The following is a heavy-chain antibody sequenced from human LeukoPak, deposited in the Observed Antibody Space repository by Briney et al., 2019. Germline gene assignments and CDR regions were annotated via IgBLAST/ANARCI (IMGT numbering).Heavy chain of an antibody. D-gene: IGHD1-1*01. CDR2: ISSNGGST. Sequence: GGSLRLSCAASGFTFTSYAMSWIRQAPGKGLEYVSAISSNGGSTDYANSVKGRFTISRDNSKNTLDLQMGSLRVEDMAVYYCARTSITTMGYYYYGMDVWGQGATVTVS. CDR3: ARTSITTMGYYYYGMDV. J-gene: IGHJ6*02. V-gene: IGHV3-64*01. CDR1: GFTFTSYA.